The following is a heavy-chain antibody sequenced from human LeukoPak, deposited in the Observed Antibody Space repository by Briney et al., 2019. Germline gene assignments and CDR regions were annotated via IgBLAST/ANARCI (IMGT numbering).Heavy chain of an antibody. CDR2: FYYSGTT. J-gene: IGHJ4*02. Sequence: SQTLSLTCTVSGGSISSYYWSWIRQPPGKGLEWIGYFYYSGTTNYNPSLKSRVTISVGTSKNQFSLKLSSVTAADTAVYYCARQVGGWYADYWGQGTLVIVSS. CDR3: ARQVGGWYADY. D-gene: IGHD6-19*01. V-gene: IGHV4-59*08. CDR1: GGSISSYY.